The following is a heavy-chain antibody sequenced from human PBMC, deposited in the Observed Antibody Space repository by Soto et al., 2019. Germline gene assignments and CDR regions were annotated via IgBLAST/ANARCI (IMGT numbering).Heavy chain of an antibody. D-gene: IGHD2-2*01. V-gene: IGHV2-26*01. J-gene: IGHJ5*02. CDR2: IFSNDDK. Sequence: SGPTLVNPTDTLTLICTVSGLSLTNGRLGVSRIRQPPGKALEWLAHIFSNDDKSYSTSLKSRLTISKDISRSQVVLTMTNMDPVDSATYYCALIKDCSRTDCYLASFDPWGQGTLVTVSS. CDR1: GLSLTNGRLG. CDR3: ALIKDCSRTDCYLASFDP.